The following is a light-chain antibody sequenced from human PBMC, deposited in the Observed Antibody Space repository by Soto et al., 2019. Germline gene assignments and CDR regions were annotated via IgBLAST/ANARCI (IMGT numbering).Light chain of an antibody. V-gene: IGLV2-14*01. CDR3: SSYTSNSHVI. CDR2: EVR. Sequence: QSVLTQPASVSGSPGQSITISCTGTRNDVGGYNYVSWYQQHPGRAPKLMIYEVRNRPSGVSNRFSGSKSGYTASLTISGLQAEDEADYYCSSYTSNSHVIFGGGTKVTVL. J-gene: IGLJ2*01. CDR1: RNDVGGYNY.